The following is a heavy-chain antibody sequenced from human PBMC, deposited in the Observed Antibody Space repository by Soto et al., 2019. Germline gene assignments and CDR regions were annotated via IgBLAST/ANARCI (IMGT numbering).Heavy chain of an antibody. CDR3: TRHGECGSYSGIPN. Sequence: EVQLVESGGGLVQPGGSLKLSCAASGFTFSGSAMHWVSQASGKGLEWVGRIRSKANSYATAYAESVKGRFTISRDDSKNTAYLQMNSLKTEDTAVYYCTRHGECGSYSGIPNWGQGTLVTVSS. D-gene: IGHD1-26*01. V-gene: IGHV3-73*02. CDR2: IRSKANSYAT. CDR1: GFTFSGSA. J-gene: IGHJ4*02.